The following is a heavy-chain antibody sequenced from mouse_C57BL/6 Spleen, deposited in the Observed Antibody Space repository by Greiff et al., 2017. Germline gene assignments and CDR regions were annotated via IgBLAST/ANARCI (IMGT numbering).Heavy chain of an antibody. Sequence: VQLQPPGAELVKPGASVKLSCKASGYTFTSYWLHWVKQRPGRGLEWLGRIDPNSGGTKYNEKFKSKATLTVDKPSSTAYMQLSSLTSEDSAVYYCARDYGSSRAWFAYWGQGTLVTVSA. CDR2: IDPNSGGT. CDR1: GYTFTSYW. J-gene: IGHJ3*01. V-gene: IGHV1-72*01. D-gene: IGHD1-1*01. CDR3: ARDYGSSRAWFAY.